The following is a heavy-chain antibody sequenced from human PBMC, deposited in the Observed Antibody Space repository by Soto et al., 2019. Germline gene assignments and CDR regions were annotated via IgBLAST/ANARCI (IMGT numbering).Heavy chain of an antibody. Sequence: PSETLSLTCTVSGGSISSYYWSWIRQPPGKGLEWIGYIYYSGSTNYNPSLKSRVTISVDTSKNQFSLKLSSVTAADTAVYYCARFITGTTAWWFDPWGQGTLVTVSS. CDR2: IYYSGST. V-gene: IGHV4-59*01. CDR3: ARFITGTTAWWFDP. D-gene: IGHD1-7*01. CDR1: GGSISSYY. J-gene: IGHJ5*02.